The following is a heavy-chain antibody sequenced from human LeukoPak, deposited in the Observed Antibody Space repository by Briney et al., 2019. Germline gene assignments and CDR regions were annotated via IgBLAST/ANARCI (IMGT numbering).Heavy chain of an antibody. CDR2: IIPIFGTA. Sequence: SVKVSCKASGGTFISYAISWVRQAPGQGLEWMGGIIPIFGTANYAQKFQGRVTITADESTSTAYMELSSLRSEDTAVYYCARDPSYCSSTSCGIRFDPWGQGTLVTVSS. CDR1: GGTFISYA. V-gene: IGHV1-69*01. CDR3: ARDPSYCSSTSCGIRFDP. J-gene: IGHJ5*02. D-gene: IGHD2-2*01.